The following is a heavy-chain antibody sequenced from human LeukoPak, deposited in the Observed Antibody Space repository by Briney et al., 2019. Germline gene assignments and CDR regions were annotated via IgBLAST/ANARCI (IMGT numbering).Heavy chain of an antibody. CDR2: TYYRSKWYN. D-gene: IGHD3-10*01. V-gene: IGHV6-1*01. J-gene: IGHJ4*02. Sequence: SQTLSLTCAISGDSVSSNSAAWNWIRQSPSRGLEWLGRTYYRSKWYNDYAISVKSRITINPDTSKNHFSLQLNSVTPEDTAVYYCARDGRSLLWFGELGFWGQGTLVTVSS. CDR3: ARDGRSLLWFGELGF. CDR1: GDSVSSNSAA.